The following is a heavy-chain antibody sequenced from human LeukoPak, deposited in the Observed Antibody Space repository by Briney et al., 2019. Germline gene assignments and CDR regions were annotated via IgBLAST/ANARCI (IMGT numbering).Heavy chain of an antibody. CDR2: ISYEGSST. Sequence: PGGSLRLSCVGSGFTPSYHAMHWVRQAPGKGLEWVALISYEGSSTYYADSVKGRLTISRDNSKNTLYLQMNSLRTEDTAVYYCARGRSITVGSGMDVWGQGTTVTVSS. J-gene: IGHJ6*02. CDR1: GFTPSYHA. CDR3: ARGRSITVGSGMDV. D-gene: IGHD4-23*01. V-gene: IGHV3-30*03.